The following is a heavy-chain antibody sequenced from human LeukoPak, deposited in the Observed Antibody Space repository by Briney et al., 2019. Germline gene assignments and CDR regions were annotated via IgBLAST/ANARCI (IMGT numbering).Heavy chain of an antibody. J-gene: IGHJ6*03. CDR3: ARGGYSGYDPDYYYYYMDV. D-gene: IGHD5-12*01. CDR1: GYTFTSYG. V-gene: IGHV1-18*01. CDR2: ISAYNGNT. Sequence: ASAKVSCKASGYTFTSYGISWVRQAPGQGLEWMGWISAYNGNTNYAQKLQGRVTMTTDTSTSTAYMELRSLRSDDTAVYYCARGGYSGYDPDYYYYYMDVWGKGTTVTVSS.